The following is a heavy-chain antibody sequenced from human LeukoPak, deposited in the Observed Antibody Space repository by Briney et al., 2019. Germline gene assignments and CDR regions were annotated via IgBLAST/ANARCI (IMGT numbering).Heavy chain of an antibody. CDR3: ARVQIFGVVTRKSTFDY. V-gene: IGHV4-34*01. D-gene: IGHD3-3*01. Sequence: PSETLSLTCAVYGGSFTGYYWSWIRQPPGKGLEWIGEIYHSGSTNYNPSLKSRVTMSVDTSKNQFSLKLSSVTAADTAVYYCARVQIFGVVTRKSTFDYWGQGTLVTASS. CDR1: GGSFTGYY. CDR2: IYHSGST. J-gene: IGHJ4*02.